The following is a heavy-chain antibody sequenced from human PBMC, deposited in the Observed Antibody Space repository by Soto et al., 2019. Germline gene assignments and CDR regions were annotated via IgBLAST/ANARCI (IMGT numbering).Heavy chain of an antibody. CDR2: INAGNGNT. CDR3: AGSTPPYYYDSSGYRYGMDV. CDR1: GYTFTSYA. J-gene: IGHJ6*02. V-gene: IGHV1-3*01. Sequence: QVPLVQSGAEVKKPGASVKVSCKASGYTFTSYAMHWVRQAPGQRLEWMGWINAGNGNTKYSQKFQGRVTITRDTYASTAYMELSSLRSEDTAVYYCAGSTPPYYYDSSGYRYGMDVWGQGTTVTVSS. D-gene: IGHD3-22*01.